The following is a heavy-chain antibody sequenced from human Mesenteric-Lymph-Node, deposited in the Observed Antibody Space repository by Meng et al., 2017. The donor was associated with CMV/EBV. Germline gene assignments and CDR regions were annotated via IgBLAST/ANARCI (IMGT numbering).Heavy chain of an antibody. CDR3: ARTRFVGARYYGMDV. Sequence: GESLKISCAASGFTFSSYSMNWVRQAPGKGLEWVSSISSSSSYIYYADSVKGRFTISRDNAKNSLYLQMNSLRPEDTALYYCARTRFVGARYYGMDVWGQGTTVTVSS. CDR2: ISSSSSYI. J-gene: IGHJ6*02. CDR1: GFTFSSYS. V-gene: IGHV3-21*01. D-gene: IGHD3-10*01.